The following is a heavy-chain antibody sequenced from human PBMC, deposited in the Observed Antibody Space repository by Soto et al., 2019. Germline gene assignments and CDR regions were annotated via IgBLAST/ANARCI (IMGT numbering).Heavy chain of an antibody. V-gene: IGHV1-8*01. CDR2: MNPTSGNT. CDR1: GYTFTSSD. D-gene: IGHD6-19*01. Sequence: QVQLVQSGAEVKKPGASVMVSCEASGYTFTSSDINWVRQATGQGLEWMGWMNPTSGNTGYAQKFQGRVTMTRNTSISTAYMELSSLRSEDTAVYYCASAIAVAATGFDYWGQGTLVTVSS. J-gene: IGHJ4*02. CDR3: ASAIAVAATGFDY.